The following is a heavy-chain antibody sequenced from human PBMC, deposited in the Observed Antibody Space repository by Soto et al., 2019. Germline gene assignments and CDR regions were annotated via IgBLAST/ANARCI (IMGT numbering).Heavy chain of an antibody. J-gene: IGHJ4*02. CDR1: GGSISSGGYS. V-gene: IGHV4-30-2*01. D-gene: IGHD3-10*01. CDR2: IYHSGST. CDR3: VRDPDHGALDY. Sequence: SETLSLTCAVSGGSISSGGYSWSWIRQPPGKGLEWIGYIYHSGSTYYNPSLKSRFTISRDNAKNSLYLQMNGLREEDTAVYYCVRDPDHGALDYWGRGTLVTVSS.